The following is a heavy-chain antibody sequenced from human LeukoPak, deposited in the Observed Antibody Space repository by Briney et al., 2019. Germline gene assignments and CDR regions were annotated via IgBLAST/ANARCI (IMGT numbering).Heavy chain of an antibody. CDR3: ARGVSYYDSSGYYNEYFQH. Sequence: SETLSLTCTVSGVSISSYYWSWIRQPPGKGLEWIGYIYYSGSTNYNPSLKSRVTISVDTSKNQFSLKLSSVTAADTAVYYCARGVSYYDSSGYYNEYFQHWGQGTLVTVSS. V-gene: IGHV4-59*08. CDR1: GVSISSYY. D-gene: IGHD3-22*01. J-gene: IGHJ1*01. CDR2: IYYSGST.